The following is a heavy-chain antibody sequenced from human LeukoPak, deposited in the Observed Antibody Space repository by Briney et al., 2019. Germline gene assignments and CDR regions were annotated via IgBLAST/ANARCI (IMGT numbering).Heavy chain of an antibody. Sequence: SQTLSLTCAISGDSVSSNSAAWNWIRQSPSRGLEWLGRTYYRSKWYNDYAVSVKSRITINPDTSKNQFSLQLNSVTPEDTAVYYCAREGHDFWSGYWENYFDYWGQGTLVTVSS. D-gene: IGHD3-3*01. J-gene: IGHJ4*02. V-gene: IGHV6-1*01. CDR3: AREGHDFWSGYWENYFDY. CDR2: TYYRSKWYN. CDR1: GDSVSSNSAA.